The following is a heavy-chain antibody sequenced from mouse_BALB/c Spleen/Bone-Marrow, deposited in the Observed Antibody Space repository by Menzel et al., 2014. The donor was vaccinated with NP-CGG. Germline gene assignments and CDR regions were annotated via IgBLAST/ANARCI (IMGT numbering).Heavy chain of an antibody. V-gene: IGHV1S56*01. J-gene: IGHJ4*01. CDR3: ARQGSSGFYAMDY. D-gene: IGHD3-1*01. CDR2: IYPGNVNT. Sequence: QVQLQQSGPELVKPGASVMISCKASGYTFTSYYIHWVKQRPGQGLEWIGWIYPGNVNTKYNEKFKGKATLTADKSSSTAYMQLSSLTSEDSAVYFCARQGSSGFYAMDYWGQGTSVTVSS. CDR1: GYTFTSYY.